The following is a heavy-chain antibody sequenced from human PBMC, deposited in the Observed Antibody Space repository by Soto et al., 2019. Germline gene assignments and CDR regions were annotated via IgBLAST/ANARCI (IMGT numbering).Heavy chain of an antibody. CDR3: ARRYGSAIDY. D-gene: IGHD1-26*01. CDR1: GGSIRSWY. Sequence: QVQLQESGPGLVKPSETLSLTCSVSGGSIRSWYWSWIRQPPGKGLEWIGYIYYSGITNYNPSLKSRVTISVDTSKNQCSLKLSSVTAADTAVYYCARRYGSAIDYWGQGTLVTVSS. CDR2: IYYSGIT. J-gene: IGHJ4*02. V-gene: IGHV4-59*08.